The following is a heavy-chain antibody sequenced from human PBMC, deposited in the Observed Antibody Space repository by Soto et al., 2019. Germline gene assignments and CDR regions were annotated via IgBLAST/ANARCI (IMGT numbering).Heavy chain of an antibody. Sequence: QVQLVQSGAEVKKPGSSVKVSCKASGGTFSSYAISWVRQAPGQGLEWMGGIIPIFGTANYAQKFQGRVTNTANDSTSPAAVGRSGLRTEDTAVYYCARVGVCSGGSCHGYYYGMVVWGQGTTVTVSS. V-gene: IGHV1-69*12. J-gene: IGHJ6*02. CDR3: ARVGVCSGGSCHGYYYGMVV. CDR2: IIPIFGTA. CDR1: GGTFSSYA. D-gene: IGHD2-15*01.